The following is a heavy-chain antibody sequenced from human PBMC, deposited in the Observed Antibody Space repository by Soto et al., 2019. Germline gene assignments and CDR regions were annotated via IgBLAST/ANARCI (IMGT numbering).Heavy chain of an antibody. D-gene: IGHD3-22*01. V-gene: IGHV3-21*01. CDR3: ARYDSSGYYWPLHYYGMDL. J-gene: IGHJ6*02. Sequence: EVQLVESGGGLVKPGGSLRLSCAASGFTFSTYSMNLARQGPGNRLEWVSCISSSSSYIYYADSVKGRLTISRDNAKNSLYLQMNSLRPENTALYYCARYDSSGYYWPLHYYGMDLWRQGTTVNDSS. CDR1: GFTFSTYS. CDR2: ISSSSSYI.